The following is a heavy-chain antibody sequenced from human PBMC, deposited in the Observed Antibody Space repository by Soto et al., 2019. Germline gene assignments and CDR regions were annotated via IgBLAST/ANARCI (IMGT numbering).Heavy chain of an antibody. CDR2: IIPILGIA. Sequence: SVKVSCKASGGTFISYTISLVRQAPGQGLEWMGRIIPILGIANYAQKFQGRVTITADKSTSTAYMELSSLRSEDTAVYYCASVISTMVRGVTPYYYYYMDVWGKGTTVTVSS. V-gene: IGHV1-69*02. D-gene: IGHD3-10*01. J-gene: IGHJ6*03. CDR3: ASVISTMVRGVTPYYYYYMDV. CDR1: GGTFISYT.